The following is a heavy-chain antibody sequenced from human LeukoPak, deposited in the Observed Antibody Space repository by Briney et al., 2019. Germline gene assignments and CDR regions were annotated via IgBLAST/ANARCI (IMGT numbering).Heavy chain of an antibody. CDR1: GRSLSRYY. D-gene: IGHD3-22*01. CDR3: ARYDSSGYYYRDTFDY. Sequence: SDTLSLMCTVSGRSLSRYYWRWIRQPRGKALEWFGYIYTSGSTNYIPSLKSRVTISVDTSKNQFSLKLSSVTAADTAVYYCARYDSSGYYYRDTFDYWGQGTLVTVSS. V-gene: IGHV4-4*09. J-gene: IGHJ4*02. CDR2: IYTSGST.